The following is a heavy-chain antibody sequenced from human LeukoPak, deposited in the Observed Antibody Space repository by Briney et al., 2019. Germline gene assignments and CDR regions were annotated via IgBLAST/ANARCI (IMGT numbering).Heavy chain of an antibody. J-gene: IGHJ4*02. CDR1: GGSISSYY. CDR2: VYTSGST. CDR3: AGGVTIVRGTSKHFDY. D-gene: IGHD3-10*01. Sequence: SETLSLTCTVSGGSISSYYWSWIRQPAGKGLEWIGRVYTSGSTNYNPSLKSRVTISVDTSKNQFSLKLSSVTAADTAVYYCAGGVTIVRGTSKHFDYWGQGTLVTVSS. V-gene: IGHV4-4*07.